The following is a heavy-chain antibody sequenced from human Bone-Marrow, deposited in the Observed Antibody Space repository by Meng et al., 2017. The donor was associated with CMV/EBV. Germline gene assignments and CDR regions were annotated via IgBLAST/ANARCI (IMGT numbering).Heavy chain of an antibody. CDR1: GGSISSSSYY. CDR2: IYYSGST. J-gene: IGHJ4*02. CDR3: ARRLLIWGKIDY. D-gene: IGHD7-27*01. Sequence: GSLRLSCTVSGGSISSSSYYWGGIRQPPGKGLEWIGSIYYSGSTYYNPSLKSRVTISVDTSKNQFSLKLSSVTAADTAVYYCARRLLIWGKIDYWGQGTLVTVSS. V-gene: IGHV4-39*07.